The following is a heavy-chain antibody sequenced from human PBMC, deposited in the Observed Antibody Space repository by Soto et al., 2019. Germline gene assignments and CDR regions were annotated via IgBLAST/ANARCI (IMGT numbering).Heavy chain of an antibody. V-gene: IGHV4-4*02. D-gene: IGHD6-13*01. CDR2: IYHSGST. Sequence: AXGTLSLTCAVSGGSISSSNWWSCVRQPPGKGLEWIGEIYHSGSTNYNPSLKSRVTISVDESKNQFSLKLSSVTAADTAVYYCAREKYSSRGTLDYWGQGTLVTVS. CDR1: GGSISSSNW. CDR3: AREKYSSRGTLDY. J-gene: IGHJ4*02.